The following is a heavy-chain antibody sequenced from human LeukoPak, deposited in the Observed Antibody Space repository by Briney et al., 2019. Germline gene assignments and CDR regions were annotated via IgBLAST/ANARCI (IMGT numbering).Heavy chain of an antibody. J-gene: IGHJ4*02. Sequence: ASVKVSCKASGYTLTSYGFSWVRQAPGQGLDWMGWISGYNGNTNYAQNLHSRVTMTIDTSTSTAYMEMRSLRSDDTAVYYCARDPAFRGAQMEYWGQGTLVTVSS. V-gene: IGHV1-18*01. CDR1: GYTLTSYG. D-gene: IGHD3-10*01. CDR3: ARDPAFRGAQMEY. CDR2: ISGYNGNT.